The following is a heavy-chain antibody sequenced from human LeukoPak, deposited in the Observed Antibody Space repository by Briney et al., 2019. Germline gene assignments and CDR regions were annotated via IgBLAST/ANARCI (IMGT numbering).Heavy chain of an antibody. D-gene: IGHD3-9*01. CDR1: GGSISSSSYC. V-gene: IGHV4-39*07. CDR2: IYYSGST. J-gene: IGHJ4*02. CDR3: AREGILTLQLVDY. Sequence: SETLSLTCTVSGGSISSSSYCWGWIRQPPGKGLEWIGSIYYSGSTYYNPSLKSRVTISVDKSKNQFSLKLSSVTAADTAVYYCAREGILTLQLVDYWGQGTLVTVSS.